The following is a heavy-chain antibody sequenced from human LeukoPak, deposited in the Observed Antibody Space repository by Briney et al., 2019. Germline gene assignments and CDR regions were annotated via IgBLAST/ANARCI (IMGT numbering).Heavy chain of an antibody. J-gene: IGHJ4*02. CDR2: ISYDGSNK. V-gene: IGHV3-30*18. Sequence: GGSLRLSCAASGFTFSTYWMSWVRQAPGKGLEWVAVISYDGSNKYYADSVKGRFTISRDNSKNTLYLQMNSLRAEDTAVYYCAKDITAVAGFDDWGQGTLVTVSS. CDR3: AKDITAVAGFDD. D-gene: IGHD6-19*01. CDR1: GFTFSTYW.